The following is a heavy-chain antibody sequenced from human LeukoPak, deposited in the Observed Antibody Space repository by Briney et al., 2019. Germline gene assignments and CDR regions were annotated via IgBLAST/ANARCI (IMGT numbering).Heavy chain of an antibody. CDR3: MVKDDAFDI. V-gene: IGHV3-30*03. CDR2: ISYDGSNK. D-gene: IGHD5-18*01. Sequence: GRSLRLSCAASGFTVSSYGMHWVREAPGKGLEGVAVISYDGSNKYYADSVKGRFTISRDNSKNTVFLQMNSLRAEDTAVYYCMVKDDAFDIWGQGTMVTVSS. CDR1: GFTVSSYG. J-gene: IGHJ3*02.